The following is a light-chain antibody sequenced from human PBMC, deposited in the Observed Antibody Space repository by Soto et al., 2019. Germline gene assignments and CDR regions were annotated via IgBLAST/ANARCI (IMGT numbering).Light chain of an antibody. J-gene: IGKJ1*01. CDR2: KAS. Sequence: DVQLTQSPSSLSASPGDRVTITCRAGQSISDWLAWYQQKPGKAPKVLIYKASSLETGVSTRFSGGGSGPEFTLTISSLQHDDSATYYCQQYYSFPWTFGQGTKVDIK. CDR1: QSISDW. V-gene: IGKV1-5*03. CDR3: QQYYSFPWT.